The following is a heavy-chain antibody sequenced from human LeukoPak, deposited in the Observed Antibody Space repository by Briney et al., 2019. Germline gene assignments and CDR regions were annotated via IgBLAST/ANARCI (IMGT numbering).Heavy chain of an antibody. CDR1: GFIFSNSG. D-gene: IGHD6-19*01. CDR2: IPYDGSSQ. J-gene: IGHJ4*02. Sequence: GGSLRLSCAASGFIFSNSGMHWVRQAPGKGLEWVAAIPYDGSSQYYADSVKGRFTISRDNSKNTLFLQMNSLRAEDTAVYYCAKDQRAAGTTHLHYWGQGALVTVSS. CDR3: AKDQRAAGTTHLHY. V-gene: IGHV3-30*18.